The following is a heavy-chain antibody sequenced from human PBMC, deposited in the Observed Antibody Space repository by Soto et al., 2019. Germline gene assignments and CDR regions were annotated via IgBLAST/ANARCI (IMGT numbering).Heavy chain of an antibody. CDR1: GGSISTGVFY. J-gene: IGHJ3*01. D-gene: IGHD1-26*01. Sequence: QVQLQESGPGLVKPSQTLSLTCTVSGGSISTGVFYWSWIRQPPGKGLEWIGYIYYSGSTYYNPSLKSRVTISADTSKNQFSLRLSSVTAADTAVYYCARAVGQYPIEFGFDLWGRGTMVTVSS. CDR3: ARAVGQYPIEFGFDL. CDR2: IYYSGST. V-gene: IGHV4-30-4*01.